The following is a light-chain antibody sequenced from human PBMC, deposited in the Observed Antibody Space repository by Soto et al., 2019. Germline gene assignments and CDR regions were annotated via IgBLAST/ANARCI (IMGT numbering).Light chain of an antibody. CDR3: QQYGSSPIT. CDR2: GAS. Sequence: VGTKSAATLSGSPAGRETLYCRASQNIISNLAWYQQNPGQAPRILIYGASSRATGIPDRFSGSGSGTDFTLPISRLEPEDFSVYYCQQYGSSPITFGQGTRLEI. CDR1: QNIISN. V-gene: IGKV3-20*01. J-gene: IGKJ5*01.